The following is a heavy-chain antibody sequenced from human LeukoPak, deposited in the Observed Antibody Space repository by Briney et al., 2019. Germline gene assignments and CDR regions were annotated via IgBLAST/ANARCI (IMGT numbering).Heavy chain of an antibody. CDR3: ARDGQYSISNYNIKGLMDV. CDR2: MSAYNGNT. J-gene: IGHJ6*02. D-gene: IGHD6-13*01. Sequence: ASVKVSCKASGYTFSSYGISWVRQAPGQGLEWMGWMSAYNGNTIYAQKLQGRIIMTTDTSTRTAYMELRSLRSDDTAVYYCARDGQYSISNYNIKGLMDVWGQGTTVTVSS. V-gene: IGHV1-18*01. CDR1: GYTFSSYG.